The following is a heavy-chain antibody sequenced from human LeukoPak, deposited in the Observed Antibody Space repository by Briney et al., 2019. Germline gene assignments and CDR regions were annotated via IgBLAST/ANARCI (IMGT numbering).Heavy chain of an antibody. J-gene: IGHJ5*02. V-gene: IGHV1-69*04. CDR3: ATEYSRSEVYWFDP. D-gene: IGHD5-18*01. CDR2: IIPILGIA. CDR1: GGTFSSYA. Sequence: SVKVSCKASGGTFSSYAISWVRQAPGQGLEWMGRIIPILGIANYAQKFQGRVTITADKSTSTAYMELSSLRSEDTAVYYCATEYSRSEVYWFDPWGQGTLVTVSS.